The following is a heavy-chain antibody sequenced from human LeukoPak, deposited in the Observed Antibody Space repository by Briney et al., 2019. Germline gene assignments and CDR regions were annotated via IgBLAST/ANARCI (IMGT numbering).Heavy chain of an antibody. V-gene: IGHV3-7*01. CDR2: IKQDGSEK. Sequence: GGSLRLSCAASGFTFSSYWMSWVRQAPGKGLEWVANIKQDGSEKYYVDSVKGRFTISRDNAKNSLYLQMNSLGAEDTAVYYCARDFNGGYCSGGSCYNFDYWGQGTLVTVSS. D-gene: IGHD2-15*01. CDR1: GFTFSSYW. J-gene: IGHJ4*02. CDR3: ARDFNGGYCSGGSCYNFDY.